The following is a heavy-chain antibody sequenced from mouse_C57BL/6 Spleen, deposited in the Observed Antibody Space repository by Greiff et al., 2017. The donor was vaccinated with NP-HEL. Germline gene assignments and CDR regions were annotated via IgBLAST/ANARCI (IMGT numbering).Heavy chain of an antibody. D-gene: IGHD4-1*01. V-gene: IGHV1-52*01. J-gene: IGHJ3*01. Sequence: QVQLQQPGAELVRPGSSVKLSCKASGYTFTSYWMHWVKQRPLQGLEWIGNIDPSDSETHYNQKFKDKATLTVDKSSSTAYMQLSSLTSEDSAVFYCAIYNCDNDLFGYGYWGQGTTVTVAA. CDR2: IDPSDSET. CDR3: AIYNCDNDLFGYGY. CDR1: GYTFTSYW.